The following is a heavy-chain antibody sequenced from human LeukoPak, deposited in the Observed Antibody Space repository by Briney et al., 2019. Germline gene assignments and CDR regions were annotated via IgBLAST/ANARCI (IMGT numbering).Heavy chain of an antibody. CDR2: ISSSSSYI. V-gene: IGHV3-21*01. Sequence: GGSLRLSCAASGFTFSSYSMNWVRQAPGKGLEWVSSISSSSSYIYYADSVKGRFTISRDNAKNSLYLQMNSLRAEDTAVYYCARAFADYDFWSGYIEDDYWGQGTLVTVSS. J-gene: IGHJ4*02. CDR1: GFTFSSYS. D-gene: IGHD3-3*01. CDR3: ARAFADYDFWSGYIEDDY.